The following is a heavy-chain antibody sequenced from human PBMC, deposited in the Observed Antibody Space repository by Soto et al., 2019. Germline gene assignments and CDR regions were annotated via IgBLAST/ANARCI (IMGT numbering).Heavy chain of an antibody. CDR3: ARVDSSGWSDDAFDI. CDR2: INSDGSST. J-gene: IGHJ3*02. V-gene: IGHV3-74*01. Sequence: GGSLRLSCAASGFTFSSYWMHWVRQAPGKGLVWVSRINSDGSSTSYADPVKGRFTISRDNAKNTLYLQMNSLRAEDTAVYYCARVDSSGWSDDAFDIWGQGTMVTVSS. D-gene: IGHD6-19*01. CDR1: GFTFSSYW.